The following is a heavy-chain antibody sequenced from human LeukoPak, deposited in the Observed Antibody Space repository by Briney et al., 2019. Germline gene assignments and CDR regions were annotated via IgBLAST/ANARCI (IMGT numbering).Heavy chain of an antibody. Sequence: SETLSLTCAVYGGSFSGYYWSWIRQPPGKGLEWIGEINHSGSTNYNPSLKSRVTISVDTSKNQFSLKLSSVTAADTAVYYCARSGYSYGYVDYWGQGTLVTVSS. J-gene: IGHJ4*02. CDR1: GGSFSGYY. CDR3: ARSGYSYGYVDY. V-gene: IGHV4-34*01. D-gene: IGHD5-18*01. CDR2: INHSGST.